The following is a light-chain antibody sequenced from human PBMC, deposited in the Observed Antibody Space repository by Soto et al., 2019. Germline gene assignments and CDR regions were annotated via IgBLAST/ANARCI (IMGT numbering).Light chain of an antibody. J-gene: IGLJ2*01. CDR2: YNN. V-gene: IGLV1-40*01. CDR3: AAWDDSLNGFVV. CDR1: SSNIGAGYD. Sequence: QSVLTQPPSVSGAPGQRVTISCTGSSSNIGAGYDVHWYQQLPGTAPKLLIYYNNQRPSGVPDRFSGSKSGTSASLAISGLQSEDEADYYCAAWDDSLNGFVVFGGGTQLTVL.